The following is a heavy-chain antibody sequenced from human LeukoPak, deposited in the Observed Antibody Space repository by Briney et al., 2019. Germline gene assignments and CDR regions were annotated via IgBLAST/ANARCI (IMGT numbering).Heavy chain of an antibody. V-gene: IGHV3-30*04. CDR3: ALGPYYFDY. Sequence: GGSLRLSCAASGFTFSTYAIYWVRQAPGKGLEWVAVISYDGSNKYYGDSVKGRFTISRDNSKNTLYLQMNSLRAEDTAVYYCALGPYYFDYWGQGALVTVSS. CDR1: GFTFSTYA. CDR2: ISYDGSNK. J-gene: IGHJ4*02.